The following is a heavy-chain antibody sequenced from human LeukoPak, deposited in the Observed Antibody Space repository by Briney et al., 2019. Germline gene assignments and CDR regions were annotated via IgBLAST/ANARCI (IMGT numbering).Heavy chain of an antibody. CDR3: ARPGSRGLKYDYMDV. CDR2: IYPGDSDT. Sequence: GESLKISCKGSGYSFTSYWIGWVRQMPGKGLEWMGIIYPGDSDTRYSPSFQGQVTISADKSISTAYLQWRSLKASDTAIYYCARPGSRGLKYDYMDVWGKGTTVIVSS. V-gene: IGHV5-51*01. CDR1: GYSFTSYW. J-gene: IGHJ6*03. D-gene: IGHD6-25*01.